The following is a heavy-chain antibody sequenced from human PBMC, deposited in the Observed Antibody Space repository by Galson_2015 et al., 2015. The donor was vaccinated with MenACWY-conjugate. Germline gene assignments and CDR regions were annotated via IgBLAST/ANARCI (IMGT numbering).Heavy chain of an antibody. Sequence: SVKVSCKASGGTFSSYTISWVRQAPGQGLEWMGRIIPILGIANYAQKFQGRVTITADKSTSTAYMELSSLRSEDTAVYYCASSESSGYYNAFDIWGQGTMVTVSS. CDR3: ASSESSGYYNAFDI. CDR1: GGTFSSYT. CDR2: IIPILGIA. J-gene: IGHJ3*02. V-gene: IGHV1-69*02. D-gene: IGHD3-22*01.